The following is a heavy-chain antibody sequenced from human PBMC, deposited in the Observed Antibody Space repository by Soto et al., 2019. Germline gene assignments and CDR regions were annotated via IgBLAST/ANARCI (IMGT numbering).Heavy chain of an antibody. V-gene: IGHV4-30-2*01. CDR3: APLSVSLSGPYGIHV. CDR1: GGSISSGGYS. J-gene: IGHJ6*02. Sequence: SETLSLTCAVSGGSISSGGYSWSWIRQPPGKGLEWIGYIYHSGSTYYNPSLKSRVTLSVDTSKNQFSVRLNSVTAADTAVYYCAPLSVSLSGPYGIHVWGQGTTVTVSS. CDR2: IYHSGST. D-gene: IGHD2-15*01.